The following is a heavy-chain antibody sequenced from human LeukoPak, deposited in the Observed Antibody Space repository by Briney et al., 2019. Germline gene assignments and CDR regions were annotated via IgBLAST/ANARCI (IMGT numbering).Heavy chain of an antibody. J-gene: IGHJ5*02. D-gene: IGHD3-16*01. V-gene: IGHV4-39*07. CDR1: GGSISSTSNY. Sequence: SETLSLTCTVSGGSISSTSNYWGWIRQPPGKGLEWIGSIYYSGSTYYNPSLKSRDTISVDTSKNQFSLKLSSVTAADTAVYYCAKDGGEYEVDPWGQGTLVTVSS. CDR2: IYYSGST. CDR3: AKDGGEYEVDP.